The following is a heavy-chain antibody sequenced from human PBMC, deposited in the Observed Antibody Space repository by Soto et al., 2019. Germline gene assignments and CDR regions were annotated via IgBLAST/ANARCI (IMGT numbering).Heavy chain of an antibody. V-gene: IGHV3-33*01. J-gene: IGHJ5*02. CDR2: IWFDGSNK. Sequence: LRLSCAASGFTFSSYGMHWVRQAPGKGLEWVAVIWFDGSNKYYADSVKGRFTISRDNSKNTLYLQMNSLRAEDTAVYYCARVAYSSGWSEWFDPWGQGTLVTVSS. CDR3: ARVAYSSGWSEWFDP. CDR1: GFTFSSYG. D-gene: IGHD6-19*01.